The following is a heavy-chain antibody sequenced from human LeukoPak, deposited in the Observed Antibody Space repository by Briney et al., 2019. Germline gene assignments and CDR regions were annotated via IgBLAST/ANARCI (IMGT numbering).Heavy chain of an antibody. CDR3: ARVWHCTSTSCYDY. Sequence: QSGGSLRLSCAASGFTFSSYSMNWVRQAPGKGLEWVSYISSSSGPIYYADSVRGRFTISRDNAKNSLYLQMNSLRDEDTAVYYCARVWHCTSTSCYDYWGQGTLVTVSS. J-gene: IGHJ4*02. CDR2: ISSSSGPI. CDR1: GFTFSSYS. V-gene: IGHV3-48*02. D-gene: IGHD2-2*01.